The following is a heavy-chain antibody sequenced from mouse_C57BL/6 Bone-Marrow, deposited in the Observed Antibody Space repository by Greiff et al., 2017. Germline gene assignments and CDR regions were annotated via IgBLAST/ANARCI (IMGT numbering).Heavy chain of an antibody. J-gene: IGHJ3*01. CDR3: ARPLYYGGSSFAY. Sequence: EVKVVESGGGLVKPGGSLKLSCAASGFTFSDYGMHWVRQAPEKGLEWVAYISSGSSTIYYADTVKGRFTLSRDNAKNTLFLQMTSLRSEDTAMYYCARPLYYGGSSFAYWGQGTLVTVSA. CDR2: ISSGSSTI. V-gene: IGHV5-17*01. CDR1: GFTFSDYG. D-gene: IGHD1-1*01.